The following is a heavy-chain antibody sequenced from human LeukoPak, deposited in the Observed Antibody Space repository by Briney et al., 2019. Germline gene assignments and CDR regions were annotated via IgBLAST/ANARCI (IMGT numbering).Heavy chain of an antibody. V-gene: IGHV4-34*01. D-gene: IGHD3-9*01. J-gene: IGHJ5*02. CDR3: ARGLGYFDWFPRWFDP. CDR1: GGSSSGYY. Sequence: PSETLSLTCAVYGGSSSGYYWSWIRQPPGKGLEWIGEINHSGSTNYNPSLKSRVTISVDTSKNQFSLKLSSVTAADTAVYYCARGLGYFDWFPRWFDPWGQGTLVTVSS. CDR2: INHSGST.